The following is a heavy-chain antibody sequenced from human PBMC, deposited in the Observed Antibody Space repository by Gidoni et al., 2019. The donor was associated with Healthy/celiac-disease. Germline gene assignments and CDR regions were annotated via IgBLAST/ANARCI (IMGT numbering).Heavy chain of an antibody. CDR2: MSGSGGST. Sequence: EVQLLESGGGLVQPGGSLRLHCAASGFPFSSYAMSWVRQAPGKGLEWVSAMSGSGGSTDYADSVKGRFTISRDNSKNTLYLQMNSLRAEDTAVYYCAKDIRDGSVKYFQHWGQGTLVTVSS. CDR3: AKDIRDGSVKYFQH. CDR1: GFPFSSYA. D-gene: IGHD3-10*01. V-gene: IGHV3-23*01. J-gene: IGHJ1*01.